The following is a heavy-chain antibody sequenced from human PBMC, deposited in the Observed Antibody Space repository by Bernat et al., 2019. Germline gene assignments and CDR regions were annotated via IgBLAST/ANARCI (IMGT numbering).Heavy chain of an antibody. Sequence: QVQLVQSGAEVKKPGASVKVSCKASGYTFTGYYMHWVRQAPGQGLEWMGWINPNSSGTNYAQKFQGWVTMTRDTSISTAYMELSRLRSDDTAVYYCARANPIQLWSYYYYYYGMDVWGQGTTVTVSS. D-gene: IGHD5-18*01. V-gene: IGHV1-2*04. J-gene: IGHJ6*02. CDR1: GYTFTGYY. CDR3: ARANPIQLWSYYYYYYGMDV. CDR2: INPNSSGT.